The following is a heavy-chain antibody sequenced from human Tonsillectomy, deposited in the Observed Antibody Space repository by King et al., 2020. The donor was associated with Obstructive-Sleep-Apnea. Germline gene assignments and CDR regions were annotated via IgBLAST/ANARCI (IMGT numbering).Heavy chain of an antibody. CDR2: ISSSSSYR. CDR1: GFTFRDYY. D-gene: IGHD4-17*01. Sequence: VQLVESGGGLVKPGGSLRLSFAASGFTFRDYYRSWIRQAPGKGLEGDSYISSSSSYRNYAHSVKGRFTISRDNAKISLYLQMNRLRAEDTAVYYCARDRPAYGLYGMDVWGQGTTVTVSS. J-gene: IGHJ6*02. CDR3: ARDRPAYGLYGMDV. V-gene: IGHV3-11*06.